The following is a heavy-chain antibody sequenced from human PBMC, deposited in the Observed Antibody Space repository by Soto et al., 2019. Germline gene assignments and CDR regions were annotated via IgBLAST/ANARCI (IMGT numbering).Heavy chain of an antibody. CDR1: GGTFSSYA. CDR3: ASGVGATATPYYYYYGMDV. V-gene: IGHV1-69*13. J-gene: IGHJ6*02. D-gene: IGHD1-26*01. CDR2: IIPIFGTA. Sequence: SVKVSCKASGGTFSSYAISWVRQAPGQGLEWMGGIIPIFGTANYAQKFQGRVTITADESTSTAYMELSSLRSEDTAVYYCASGVGATATPYYYYYGMDVWGQGTTVTVSS.